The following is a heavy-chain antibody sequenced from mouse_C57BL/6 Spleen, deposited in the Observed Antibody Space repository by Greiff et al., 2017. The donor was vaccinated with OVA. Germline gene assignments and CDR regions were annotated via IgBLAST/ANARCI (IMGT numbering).Heavy chain of an antibody. CDR2: ISSGSSTI. CDR1: GFTFSDYG. CDR3: ARGNWVYAMDY. J-gene: IGHJ4*01. Sequence: EVHLVESGGGLVKPGGSLKLSCAASGFTFSDYGMHWVRQAPEKGLEWVAYISSGSSTIYYADTVKGRFTISRDNAKNTLFLQMTSLGSEDTAMYYCARGNWVYAMDYWGQGTSVTVSS. D-gene: IGHD4-1*01. V-gene: IGHV5-17*01.